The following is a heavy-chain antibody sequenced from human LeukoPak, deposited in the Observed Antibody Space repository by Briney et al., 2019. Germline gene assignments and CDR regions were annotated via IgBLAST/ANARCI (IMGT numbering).Heavy chain of an antibody. V-gene: IGHV3-30*02. CDR1: GFTFSSYG. J-gene: IGHJ4*02. Sequence: GGSLRLSCAASGFTFSSYGMHWVRQAPGNGLEWVAFIRYDGSNKYYADSVKGRFTISRDNSKNTLYLQMNSLRAEDTAVYYCAKDAYGDYVNYFDYWGQGTLVTVSS. CDR3: AKDAYGDYVNYFDY. CDR2: IRYDGSNK. D-gene: IGHD4-17*01.